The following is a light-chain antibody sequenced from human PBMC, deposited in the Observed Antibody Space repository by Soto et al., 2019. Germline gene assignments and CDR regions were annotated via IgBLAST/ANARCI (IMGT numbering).Light chain of an antibody. Sequence: SALTQPPSVSGSPGQSVTISCTGTSSDVGSYNRVSWYQQPPGAAPKLMIYEVSNRPSGVPDRFSGSKSGNTASLTISGLQAEDEADYYCNSYTGSSTDVFGTGTKVTVL. CDR1: SSDVGSYNR. CDR3: NSYTGSSTDV. V-gene: IGLV2-18*02. CDR2: EVS. J-gene: IGLJ1*01.